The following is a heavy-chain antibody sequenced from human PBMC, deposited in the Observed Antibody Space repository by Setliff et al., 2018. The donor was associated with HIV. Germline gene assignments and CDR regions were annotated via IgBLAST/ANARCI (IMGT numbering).Heavy chain of an antibody. D-gene: IGHD3-10*01. CDR3: AGPRGDEAFDI. CDR1: GYTFSSYG. J-gene: IGHJ3*02. Sequence: SVKVSCKASGYTFSSYGISWVRQAPGQGLEWMGQIISILDITTYAQSLQGRVTITADESTSTFYMELSSLRFADTAVYYCAGPRGDEAFDIWGQGTKVTVSS. V-gene: IGHV1-69*10. CDR2: IISILDIT.